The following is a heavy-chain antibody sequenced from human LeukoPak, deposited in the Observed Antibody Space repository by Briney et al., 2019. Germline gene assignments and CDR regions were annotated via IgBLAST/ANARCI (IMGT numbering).Heavy chain of an antibody. CDR3: ARVITFGGVIVRPHYFDY. V-gene: IGHV4-34*01. CDR2: INHGGST. J-gene: IGHJ4*02. Sequence: SETLSLTCAVYGGSFSGYYWSWIRQPPGKGLEWIGEINHGGSTNYNPSLKSRVTISVDTSKNQFSLKLSSVTAADTAVYYCARVITFGGVIVRPHYFDYWGQGTLVTVSS. D-gene: IGHD3-16*02. CDR1: GGSFSGYY.